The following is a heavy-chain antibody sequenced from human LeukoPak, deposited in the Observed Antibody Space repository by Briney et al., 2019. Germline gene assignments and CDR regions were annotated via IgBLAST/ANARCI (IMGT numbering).Heavy chain of an antibody. V-gene: IGHV4-39*01. J-gene: IGHJ4*02. CDR3: ARLLWGLREDY. CDR2: IYNSGST. CDR1: GGSISSSSYY. D-gene: IGHD3-16*01. Sequence: PSETLSLTCTVSGGSISSSSYYWGWIRQPPEKGLEWIGSIYNSGSTYYNPSLRSRVTISVDTSKNRLSLKLSSVTAADTAVYYCARLLWGLREDYWGQGTLVTVSS.